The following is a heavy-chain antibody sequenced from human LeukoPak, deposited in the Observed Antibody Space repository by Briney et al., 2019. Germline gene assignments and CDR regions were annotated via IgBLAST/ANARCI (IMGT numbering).Heavy chain of an antibody. CDR3: ARGRSEYQLLFPFDY. CDR2: ISAYNGNT. V-gene: IGHV1-18*01. Sequence: ASVKVSCKASGYTFTSYGISWVRQAPGQGLEWMGWISAYNGNTNYAQKLQGRVTMTTDTSTSTAYVELRSLRSDDTAVYYCARGRSEYQLLFPFDYWGQGTLVTVSS. J-gene: IGHJ4*02. D-gene: IGHD2-2*01. CDR1: GYTFTSYG.